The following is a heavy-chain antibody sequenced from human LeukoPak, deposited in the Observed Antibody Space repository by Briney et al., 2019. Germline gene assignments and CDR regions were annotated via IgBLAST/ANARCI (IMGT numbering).Heavy chain of an antibody. J-gene: IGHJ4*02. D-gene: IGHD3-16*02. V-gene: IGHV4-34*01. CDR2: INHSGST. Sequence: PSETLSLTCAVYGGSFSGYYWSWIRQPPGKGLELIGEINHSGSTNYNPSLKSRVTISVDTSKNQFSLKLSSVTAADTAVYYCARGRLNYYDYVWGSYRSHYFDYWGQGTLVTVSS. CDR3: ARGRLNYYDYVWGSYRSHYFDY. CDR1: GGSFSGYY.